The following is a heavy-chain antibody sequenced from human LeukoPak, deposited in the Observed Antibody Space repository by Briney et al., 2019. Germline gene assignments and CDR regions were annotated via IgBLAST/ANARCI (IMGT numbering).Heavy chain of an antibody. Sequence: ASVKVSCKASGYTSIGYYIHWVRQAPGQGLEWMGRINPNSGGTNYAQRFQSRVTMTRDTSISTAYMELSRLRSDDTAVYYCARGLDTYYFDSSGYYHGDYWGQGTLVTVSS. CDR2: INPNSGGT. D-gene: IGHD3-22*01. V-gene: IGHV1-2*06. J-gene: IGHJ4*02. CDR3: ARGLDTYYFDSSGYYHGDY. CDR1: GYTSIGYY.